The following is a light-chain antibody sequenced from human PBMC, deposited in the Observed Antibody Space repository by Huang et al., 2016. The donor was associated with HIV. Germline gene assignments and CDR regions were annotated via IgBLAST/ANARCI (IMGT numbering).Light chain of an antibody. V-gene: IGKV2-30*01. Sequence: SQSLVYSDGNTYLNWFHQRPGQSPRRLIYEVSKRDSGIPDRLSGSGSVTDFSLNITRVEAEDVGLYYCMQATHWPRTFGQGTKLEIK. CDR2: EVS. J-gene: IGKJ2*01. CDR3: MQATHWPRT. CDR1: QSLVYSDGNTY.